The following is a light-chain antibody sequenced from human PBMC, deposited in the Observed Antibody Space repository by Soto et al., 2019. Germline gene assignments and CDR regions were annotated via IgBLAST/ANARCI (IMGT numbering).Light chain of an antibody. CDR2: GAS. V-gene: IGKV3-20*01. CDR3: HHYVGSPWA. J-gene: IGKJ1*01. Sequence: EIVLTQSPGTLSLSPGERATLSCRASQSVNSFLAWFQQKPGQAPRLLVYGASNRATGIPDRFSGSGSETDFTLTITRLEPEDFAVYFCHHYVGSPWACGQGTKVENK. CDR1: QSVNSF.